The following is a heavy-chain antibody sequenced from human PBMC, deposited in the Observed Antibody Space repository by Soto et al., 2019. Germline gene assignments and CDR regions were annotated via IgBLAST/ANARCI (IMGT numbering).Heavy chain of an antibody. J-gene: IGHJ2*01. CDR1: GGSISGGRYY. V-gene: IGHV4-30-4*01. CDR3: AREIIPLTTDWYFDL. CDR2: TYDSGST. Sequence: QVQLQESGPGLVKPSETLSLTCTVSGGSISGGRYYWSWIRQPPGKGLEWIGYTYDSGSTYYNPSLKSRISISIDTSKNQFSLRLTSVTAADTAVYYCAREIIPLTTDWYFDLWGRGTLVTVSS. D-gene: IGHD4-17*01.